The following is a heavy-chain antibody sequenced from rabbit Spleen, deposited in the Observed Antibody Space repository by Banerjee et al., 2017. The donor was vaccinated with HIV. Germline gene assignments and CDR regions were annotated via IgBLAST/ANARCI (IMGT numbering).Heavy chain of an antibody. CDR2: INIVTGKS. J-gene: IGHJ6*01. D-gene: IGHD8-1*01. V-gene: IGHV1S40*01. CDR3: ARDTGSSFSTYGMDL. Sequence: QSLEESGGDLVKPGTSLTLTCTASGFSFISGYYMCWVRQAPGKGLEWIACINIVTGKSVYASWAKGRFTISKTSSTTVTLQMTSLTAADTATYFCARDTGSSFSTYGMDLWGPGTLVTVS. CDR1: GFSFISGYY.